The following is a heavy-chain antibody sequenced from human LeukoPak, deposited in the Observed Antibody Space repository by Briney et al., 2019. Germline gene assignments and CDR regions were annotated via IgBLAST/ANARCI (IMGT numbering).Heavy chain of an antibody. J-gene: IGHJ3*02. D-gene: IGHD2-2*01. CDR3: AMPLISTAMGAFDI. CDR2: IYDSGST. CDR1: GGSISSSNYY. Sequence: PSETLSLTCTVSGGSISSSNYYWGWIRQPPGKGLDWIGSIYDSGSTYYNPSLQSRVTISVDTSKNQFSLQLSSVTAADTAVYYCAMPLISTAMGAFDIWGQGTMVTVSS. V-gene: IGHV4-39*01.